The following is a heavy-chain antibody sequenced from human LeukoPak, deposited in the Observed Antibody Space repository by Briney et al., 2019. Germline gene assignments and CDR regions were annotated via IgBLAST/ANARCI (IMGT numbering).Heavy chain of an antibody. CDR3: ARDGLRGYTYGRNYSYFYYLDV. J-gene: IGHJ6*03. D-gene: IGHD5-18*01. Sequence: ASVKVFCNTSGYTCIAYYMHWVRQAPGQGLEWMGWMNPYSGGTNYAQKFQGRVTMTRDTSINTAYMEVSRLRSDDTAVYYCARDGLRGYTYGRNYSYFYYLDVWGKGTTVTISS. CDR2: MNPYSGGT. V-gene: IGHV1-2*02. CDR1: GYTCIAYY.